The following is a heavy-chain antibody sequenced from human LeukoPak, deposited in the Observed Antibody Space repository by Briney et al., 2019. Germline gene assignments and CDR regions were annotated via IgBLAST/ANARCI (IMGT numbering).Heavy chain of an antibody. Sequence: SQTLSLTCAVSGGSISSGGYSWSWIRQPPGKGLEWIGYIYHSGSTYYNPSLKSRVTISVDRSKNQFSLKLSSVTAADTAVYYCARFRTSPYYYGMDVWGQGTTVTVSS. J-gene: IGHJ6*02. CDR3: ARFRTSPYYYGMDV. V-gene: IGHV4-30-2*01. CDR2: IYHSGST. D-gene: IGHD3/OR15-3a*01. CDR1: GGSISSGGYS.